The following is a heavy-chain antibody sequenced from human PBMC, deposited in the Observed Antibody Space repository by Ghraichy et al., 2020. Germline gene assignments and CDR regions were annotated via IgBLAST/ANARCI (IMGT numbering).Heavy chain of an antibody. V-gene: IGHV3-74*01. CDR2: INSDGSST. D-gene: IGHD7-27*01. J-gene: IGHJ4*02. Sequence: GGSLRLSCAASGFTFSTSWMHWVRQAPGKGLVWVSHINSDGSSTNYADSVKGRFTISRDNAEKSVYLQLNSLRAEDTAVYYCARDCPWGYFDLWGRGTLVTISS. CDR1: GFTFSTSW. CDR3: ARDCPWGYFDL.